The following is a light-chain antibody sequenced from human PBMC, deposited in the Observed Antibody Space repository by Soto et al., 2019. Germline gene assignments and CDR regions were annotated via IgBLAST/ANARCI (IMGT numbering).Light chain of an antibody. Sequence: QSVLTQPASVSGSPGRSITISCTGTSSDVGGYNYVSWYQQHPGKAPKLMIYEVSNRPSRVSNRFSGSKSGNTASLTISGLQAEDEADYYCSSYTRSSTSYVFGTGTKVTVL. V-gene: IGLV2-14*01. CDR1: SSDVGGYNY. CDR2: EVS. CDR3: SSYTRSSTSYV. J-gene: IGLJ1*01.